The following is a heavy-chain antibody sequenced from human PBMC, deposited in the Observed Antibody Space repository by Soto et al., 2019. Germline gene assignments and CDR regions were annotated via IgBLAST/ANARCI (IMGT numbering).Heavy chain of an antibody. V-gene: IGHV3-48*01. Sequence: EVQLEESGGGLVPPGESLRLSCAASGFTFSTYAMNWVRQAPGKELEWVSFITSGSSVTHYADSVKGRFTISRDNARNSLFLHMNSLRAEDTAVYYCVRYPDGLPDFDSWGQGTLVTVSS. J-gene: IGHJ4*02. CDR2: ITSGSSVT. D-gene: IGHD2-8*01. CDR3: VRYPDGLPDFDS. CDR1: GFTFSTYA.